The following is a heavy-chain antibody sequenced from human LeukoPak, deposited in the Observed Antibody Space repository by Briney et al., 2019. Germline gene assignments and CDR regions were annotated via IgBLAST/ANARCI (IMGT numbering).Heavy chain of an antibody. V-gene: IGHV1-2*06. D-gene: IGHD3-22*01. Sequence: GASVKVSCKASGYTFTGYYMHWVRQAPGQGLEWMGRINPNSGGTNYAQKFQGRVTMTRDTSISTAYMELSRLRSDDTAVYYCARGPPIQLWLYDSSGYPPRDSDYWGQGTLVTVSS. J-gene: IGHJ4*02. CDR2: INPNSGGT. CDR3: ARGPPIQLWLYDSSGYPPRDSDY. CDR1: GYTFTGYY.